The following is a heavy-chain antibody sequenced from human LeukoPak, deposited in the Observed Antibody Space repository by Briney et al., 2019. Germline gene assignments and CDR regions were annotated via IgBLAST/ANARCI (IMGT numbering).Heavy chain of an antibody. Sequence: GRSLRLSCAASGFTFSSYGMHWVRQAPGKGLEWVAVIWYDGSNKYYADSVKGRFTISRDNSKNTLYLQMNSLRAEDTAVYYCAREPCSSTSCYGGFDYWGQGTLVTVSS. CDR2: IWYDGSNK. V-gene: IGHV3-33*01. CDR3: AREPCSSTSCYGGFDY. CDR1: GFTFSSYG. J-gene: IGHJ4*02. D-gene: IGHD2-2*01.